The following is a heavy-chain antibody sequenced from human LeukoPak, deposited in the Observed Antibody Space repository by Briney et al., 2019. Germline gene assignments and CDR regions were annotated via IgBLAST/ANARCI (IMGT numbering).Heavy chain of an antibody. CDR3: ARGSFSSSWFEKYFFDS. J-gene: IGHJ4*02. D-gene: IGHD6-13*01. V-gene: IGHV3-21*01. CDR1: GFSFDKYT. Sequence: GGSLRLSCAASGFSFDKYTMNWVRQAPGGGLEWVSSISGSGLYIFYADSMKGRFTISRDNTKNSLYLQMDSLRAEDTSVYFCARGSFSSSWFEKYFFDSWGQGALVTVSS. CDR2: ISGSGLYI.